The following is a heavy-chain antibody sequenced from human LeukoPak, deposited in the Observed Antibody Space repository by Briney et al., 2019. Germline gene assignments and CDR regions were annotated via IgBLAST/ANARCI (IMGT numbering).Heavy chain of an antibody. J-gene: IGHJ4*02. CDR3: AKDHNYYDSSGYYYFDY. CDR2: IRYDGSNK. V-gene: IGHV3-30*02. Sequence: GGSLRLSCAAAGFTFSSYGMHWVRQAPGQGLDWVAFIRYDGSNKYYADSVKGRFTISRDNSKNTLYLQMNSLRAEDTAVYYCAKDHNYYDSSGYYYFDYWGQGTLVTVSS. CDR1: GFTFSSYG. D-gene: IGHD3-22*01.